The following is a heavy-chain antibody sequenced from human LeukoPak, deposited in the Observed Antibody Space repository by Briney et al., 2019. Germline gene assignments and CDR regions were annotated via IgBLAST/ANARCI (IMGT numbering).Heavy chain of an antibody. D-gene: IGHD1-26*01. Sequence: SETLSLTCTVSDGSISDYSWSWIRQPPRKGLEWIGYIYYSGSTNYNPSLKSRVTISLDTSKNQFSLKLSSVTAADTAVYYCARDAIVGATNWFDPWGQGTLVTVSS. CDR3: ARDAIVGATNWFDP. J-gene: IGHJ5*02. V-gene: IGHV4-59*01. CDR2: IYYSGST. CDR1: DGSISDYS.